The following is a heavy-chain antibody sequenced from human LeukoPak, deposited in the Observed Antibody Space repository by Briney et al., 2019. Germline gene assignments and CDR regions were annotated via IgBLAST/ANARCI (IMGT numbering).Heavy chain of an antibody. CDR2: ISYDGSNK. D-gene: IGHD6-13*01. CDR3: ARALKLQQQLLDY. V-gene: IGHV3-30-3*01. J-gene: IGHJ4*02. Sequence: GRSLRLSCAASGFTFSSYAMHWVRQAPGKGLEWVAVISYDGSNKYYADSVKGRFTISRDNSKNTLYLQMNSLRAEDTAVYYCARALKLQQQLLDYWGQGTLVTVSS. CDR1: GFTFSSYA.